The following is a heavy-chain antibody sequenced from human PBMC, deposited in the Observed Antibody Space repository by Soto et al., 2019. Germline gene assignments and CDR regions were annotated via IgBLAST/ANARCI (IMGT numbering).Heavy chain of an antibody. J-gene: IGHJ6*02. CDR1: GGSISSGDYY. CDR3: ASHDSAHYGMDV. CDR2: IYYSGST. V-gene: IGHV4-30-4*01. D-gene: IGHD3-16*01. Sequence: QVQLQESGPGLVKPSQTLSLTCTVSGGSISSGDYYWSWIRQPPGKGLEWIGYIYYSGSTYYNPSLKRRVSISVDTSKNQFSLKLSSVTAADTAVYYCASHDSAHYGMDVWGQGTTVTVSS.